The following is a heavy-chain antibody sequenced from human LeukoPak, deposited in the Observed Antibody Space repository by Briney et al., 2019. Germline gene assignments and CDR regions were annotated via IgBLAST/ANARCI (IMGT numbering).Heavy chain of an antibody. CDR3: ARELSIAAAGILDY. V-gene: IGHV3-48*04. CDR2: ISSSGSTI. J-gene: IGHJ4*02. CDR1: GFTFSSYA. D-gene: IGHD6-13*01. Sequence: GGSLRLSCAASGFTFSSYAMSWVRQAPGKGLEWVSYISSSGSTIYYADSVKGRFTISRDNAKNSLYLQMNSLRAEDTAVYYCARELSIAAAGILDYWGQGTLVTVSS.